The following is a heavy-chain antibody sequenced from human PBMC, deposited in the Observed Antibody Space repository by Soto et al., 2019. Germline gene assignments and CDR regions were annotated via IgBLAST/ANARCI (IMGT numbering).Heavy chain of an antibody. CDR2: LSGSGGST. J-gene: IGHJ4*02. D-gene: IGHD3-16*01. CDR1: AFSFHTYA. V-gene: IGHV3-23*01. CDR3: AKDLRDWGFFDY. Sequence: VQLLESGGGLVQPGGSLRLSCAASAFSFHTYAMGWVRQAPGKGLEWVSSLSGSGGSTNYADSVKGRFTISRDNSKDTLYLQMNNLRAEDTAMYYCAKDLRDWGFFDYWGLGTLVTVSS.